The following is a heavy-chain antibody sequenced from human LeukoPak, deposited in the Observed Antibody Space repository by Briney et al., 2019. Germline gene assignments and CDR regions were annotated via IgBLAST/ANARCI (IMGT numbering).Heavy chain of an antibody. CDR2: ISYTGST. D-gene: IGHD6-13*01. J-gene: IGHJ3*02. CDR1: GGSISSYS. CDR3: ASSSSWYDFSAI. V-gene: IGHV4-59*01. Sequence: SETLSLTCTVSGGSISSYSWNWTRQPPGKGLEWIGYISYTGSTNYNPSLKSRVTISVDTSKNQISLKLSSVTAADTAVYYCASSSSWYDFSAIWGQGTVVIVSS.